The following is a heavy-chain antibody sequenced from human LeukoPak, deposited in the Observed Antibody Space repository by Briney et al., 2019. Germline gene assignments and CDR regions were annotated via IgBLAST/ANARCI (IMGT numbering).Heavy chain of an antibody. CDR1: GYTFTSYD. CDR2: MNPNSGNT. J-gene: IGHJ4*02. CDR3: ARGISYYDYVWGSYRPPDNFDY. V-gene: IGHV1-8*01. Sequence: GASVKVSCKASGYTFTSYDINWVRQATGQGLEWMGWMNPNSGNTGYAQKFQGRVTMTRNTSISTAYMELSSLRSEDTAVYYCARGISYYDYVWGSYRPPDNFDYWGQGTLVTVSS. D-gene: IGHD3-16*02.